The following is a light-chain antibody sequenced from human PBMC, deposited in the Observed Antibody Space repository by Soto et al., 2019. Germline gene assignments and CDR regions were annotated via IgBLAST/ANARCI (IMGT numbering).Light chain of an antibody. Sequence: QSALTQPASVSGSPGQSITISCTGTSSDVGGYNYVSWYQQHPGKAPKLMIYEVSNRPSGVSNRFSGSNSGNTASLTISGLQAEDEADYYCSSYTSSSTFYVFGTGTKLTVL. V-gene: IGLV2-14*01. J-gene: IGLJ1*01. CDR1: SSDVGGYNY. CDR2: EVS. CDR3: SSYTSSSTFYV.